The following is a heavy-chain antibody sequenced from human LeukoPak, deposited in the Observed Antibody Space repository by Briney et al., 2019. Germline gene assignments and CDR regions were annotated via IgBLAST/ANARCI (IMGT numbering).Heavy chain of an antibody. Sequence: PGGSLRLSCAASGFTFSGYSGYTMNWVRQAPGKGLEWVSSISTSSTYIYYADSVKGRFTISRDNAKNSLYLQMNSLRAEDTAVYYCARHMIVWAGAIYYFDYWGQGTLVTVSS. J-gene: IGHJ4*02. D-gene: IGHD3-22*01. CDR3: ARHMIVWAGAIYYFDY. CDR1: GFTFSGYSGYT. V-gene: IGHV3-21*04. CDR2: ISTSSTYI.